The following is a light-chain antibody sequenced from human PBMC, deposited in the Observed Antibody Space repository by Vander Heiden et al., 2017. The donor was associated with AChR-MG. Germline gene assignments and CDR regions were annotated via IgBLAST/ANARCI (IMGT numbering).Light chain of an antibody. CDR2: DVS. Sequence: QSALTQPSPVSGSPGQSTTISCTGTSSDVGGYNYVSWYQQHPGKDPKLMIYDVSNRPSGVSNRFSGSKSGNTASLTISGLQAEDEADDYCSSYTSSSTQVFGTGTKVTVL. CDR1: SSDVGGYNY. J-gene: IGLJ1*01. V-gene: IGLV2-14*01. CDR3: SSYTSSSTQV.